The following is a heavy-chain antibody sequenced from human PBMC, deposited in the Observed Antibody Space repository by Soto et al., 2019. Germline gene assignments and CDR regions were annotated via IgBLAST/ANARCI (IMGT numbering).Heavy chain of an antibody. Sequence: QVQLVESGGGVVQPGRSLRLSCAASGFTFSNYDMHWVRQAPGKGLEWVAVIWSDGSYKYYADSVKGRSTISRDNSKNTLYLQMNSLRAEDTAVYYCARRITGTYNWFDSWGQGTLVTVSS. CDR2: IWSDGSYK. CDR3: ARRITGTYNWFDS. CDR1: GFTFSNYD. V-gene: IGHV3-33*01. J-gene: IGHJ5*01. D-gene: IGHD1-20*01.